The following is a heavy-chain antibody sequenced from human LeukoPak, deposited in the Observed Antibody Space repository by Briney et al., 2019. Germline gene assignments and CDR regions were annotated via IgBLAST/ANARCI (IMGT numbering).Heavy chain of an antibody. Sequence: QRGGSLRLSCAASGFTFSNYWMTWVRQAPGEGLEWVANIKQDGTEKYYVDSVKGRFTISRDNAENSLYLQMNSLRAEDTAVYYCTRDTGCPGGTCYSFYDYWGQGTLVTVSS. CDR1: GFTFSNYW. CDR2: IKQDGTEK. V-gene: IGHV3-7*01. D-gene: IGHD2-15*01. J-gene: IGHJ4*02. CDR3: TRDTGCPGGTCYSFYDY.